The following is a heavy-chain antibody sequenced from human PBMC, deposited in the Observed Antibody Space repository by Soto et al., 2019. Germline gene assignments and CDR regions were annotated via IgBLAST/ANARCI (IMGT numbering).Heavy chain of an antibody. D-gene: IGHD2-21*02. Sequence: QVRLQESGPGLVKPSETLSLTCTVSGGSISSYYWSWIRQPPGKGLEWIGYMYITGSTIYNPSLKSRVTISVDTSKNQFSLKLNSVTAADTAVYYCARDLWGYCGADCYPLDVWGQGTTVTVSS. V-gene: IGHV4-59*01. CDR1: GGSISSYY. CDR2: MYITGST. CDR3: ARDLWGYCGADCYPLDV. J-gene: IGHJ6*02.